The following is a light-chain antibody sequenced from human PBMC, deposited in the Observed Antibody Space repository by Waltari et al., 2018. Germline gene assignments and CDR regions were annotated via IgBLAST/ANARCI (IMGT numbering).Light chain of an antibody. CDR1: QSVLSRSNNKNY. Sequence: DIVMTQSPDSLAVSLGERAHINCRSSQSVLSRSNNKNYLAWYQRKQGQPPKLLIYWASTRESGVPDRFSGSGSGTDFTLTISSLQAEDVAVYYCQHYYSTPLAFGGGTKVEIK. V-gene: IGKV4-1*01. J-gene: IGKJ4*01. CDR3: QHYYSTPLA. CDR2: WAS.